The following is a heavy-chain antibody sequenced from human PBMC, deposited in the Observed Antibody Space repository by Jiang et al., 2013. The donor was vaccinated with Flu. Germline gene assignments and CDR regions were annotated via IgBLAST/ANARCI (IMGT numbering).Heavy chain of an antibody. CDR1: GFTFSSYG. V-gene: IGHV3-30*18. Sequence: VQLLESGGGVVQPGRSLRLSCAASGFTFSSYGMHWVRQAPGKGLEWVAVISYDGSNKYYADSVKGRFTISRDNSKNTLYLQMNSLRAEDTAVYYCAKXLSSSSWYLSLDYG. D-gene: IGHD6-13*01. CDR2: ISYDGSNK. CDR3: AKXLSSSSWYLSLDYG. J-gene: IGHJ6*01.